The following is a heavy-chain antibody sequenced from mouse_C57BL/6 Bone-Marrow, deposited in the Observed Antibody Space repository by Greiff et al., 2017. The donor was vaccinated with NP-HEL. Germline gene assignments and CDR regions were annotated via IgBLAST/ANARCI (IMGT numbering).Heavy chain of an antibody. J-gene: IGHJ1*03. Sequence: QVQLKESGAELVKPGASVKISCKASGYAFSSYWMNWVKQRPGKGLEWIGQIYPGDGDTNYNGKFKGKATLTADKSSSTAYMQLSSLTSEYSAVYFCARIYDGYPYWYFDVWGTGTTVTVSS. V-gene: IGHV1-80*01. CDR1: GYAFSSYW. CDR2: IYPGDGDT. D-gene: IGHD2-3*01. CDR3: ARIYDGYPYWYFDV.